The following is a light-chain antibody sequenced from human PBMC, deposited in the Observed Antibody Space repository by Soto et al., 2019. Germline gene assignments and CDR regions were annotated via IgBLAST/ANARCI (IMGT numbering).Light chain of an antibody. CDR2: GAS. J-gene: IGKJ5*01. CDR3: QQYGSSSEIT. V-gene: IGKV3-20*01. CDR1: QIVAGSY. Sequence: EILLTQSPGTLSLSPGERSTLSCRAIQIVAGSYLAWYQQKPGQAPRLLIYGASSGATGFPDRFSGSGSGTDFTLTISGLEPEDSAVYYCQQYGSSSEITFGQGTRLEIK.